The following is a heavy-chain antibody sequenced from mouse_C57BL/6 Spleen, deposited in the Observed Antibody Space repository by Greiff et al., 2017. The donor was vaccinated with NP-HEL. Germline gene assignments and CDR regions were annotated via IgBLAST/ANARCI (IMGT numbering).Heavy chain of an antibody. Sequence: QVQLQQPGADLVKPGASVKVSCKASGYTFTSYWMHWVKQRPGQGLEWIGRIHPSDSDTNYTHTFKGKSTLTVDKSSSTADMQLSSLTAEGSAVYYCSTGQYVDVWGTGTTVTVSS. CDR2: IHPSDSDT. V-gene: IGHV1-74*01. D-gene: IGHD3-3*01. J-gene: IGHJ1*03. CDR3: STGQYVDV. CDR1: GYTFTSYW.